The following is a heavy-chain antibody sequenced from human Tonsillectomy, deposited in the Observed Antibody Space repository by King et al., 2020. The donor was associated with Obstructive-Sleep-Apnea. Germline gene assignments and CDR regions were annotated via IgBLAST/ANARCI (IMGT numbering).Heavy chain of an antibody. CDR1: GFTFSSYA. J-gene: IGHJ6*02. CDR3: AKVLYDILTGYYTYYYYGMDV. V-gene: IGHV3-23*04. D-gene: IGHD3-9*01. Sequence: VQLVESGGGLVQPGGSLRLSCAASGFTFSSYAMSWVRQAPGKGLEWVSAIIGSGGSTYYAASVKGRFTISRDNSKNTMYRQMNSLRAEDTAVYYCAKVLYDILTGYYTYYYYGMDVWGQGTTVTVSS. CDR2: IIGSGGST.